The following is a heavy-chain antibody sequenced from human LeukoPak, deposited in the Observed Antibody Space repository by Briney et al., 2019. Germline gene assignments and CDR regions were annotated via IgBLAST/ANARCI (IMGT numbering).Heavy chain of an antibody. CDR2: MNPNSGNT. CDR3: ARGSRGVIVGAGDY. V-gene: IGHV1-8*01. CDR1: GYTFTSYD. Sequence: ASVKVSCKASGYTFTSYDINWVRQATGQGLEWMGWMNPNSGNTGYAQKFQGRVTMTRNSSISTAYMELSSLRSEDTAVYYCARGSRGVIVGAGDYWGQGTLVTVSS. J-gene: IGHJ4*02. D-gene: IGHD1-26*01.